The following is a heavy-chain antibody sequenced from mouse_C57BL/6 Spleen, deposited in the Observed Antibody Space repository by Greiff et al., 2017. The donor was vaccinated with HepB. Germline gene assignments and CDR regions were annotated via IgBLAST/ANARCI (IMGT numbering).Heavy chain of an antibody. CDR3: ARYDPYAMDY. V-gene: IGHV5-17*01. CDR1: GFTFSDYG. CDR2: ISSGSSTI. J-gene: IGHJ4*01. D-gene: IGHD2-3*01. Sequence: EVKLEESGGGLVKPGGSLKLSCAASGFTFSDYGMHWVRQAPEKGLEWVAYISSGSSTIYYADTVKGRFTISRDNAKNTLFLQMTSLRSEDTAMYYCARYDPYAMDYWGQGTSVTVSS.